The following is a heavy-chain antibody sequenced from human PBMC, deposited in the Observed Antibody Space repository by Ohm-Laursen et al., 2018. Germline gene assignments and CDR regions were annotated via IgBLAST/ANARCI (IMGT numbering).Heavy chain of an antibody. CDR2: IRGDDDTT. V-gene: IGHV3-23*01. Sequence: ETLSLTCAASGFIFKNYAMNWVRQTPGKGLEWVSVIRGDDDTTYYIDSVKGRFTISRDNSRDTLYLQMNSLRAEDTAIYYCAKGFSLSCYTGCDCWGQGTLVTVSS. CDR1: GFIFKNYA. D-gene: IGHD2-2*02. CDR3: AKGFSLSCYTGCDC. J-gene: IGHJ4*02.